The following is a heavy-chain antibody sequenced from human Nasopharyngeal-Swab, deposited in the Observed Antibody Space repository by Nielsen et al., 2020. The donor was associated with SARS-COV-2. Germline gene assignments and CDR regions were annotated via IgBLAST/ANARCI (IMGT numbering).Heavy chain of an antibody. D-gene: IGHD3-10*01. J-gene: IGHJ2*01. Sequence: GSLRLSCAVYGGSFSGYYRSWIRRPPGRGLEWIGEINHSGSTNYNPSLKSRVTISVDTSKNQFSLKLSSVTAADTAVYYCARVAEFYYGSGSHYWYFDLWGRGTLVTVSS. CDR2: INHSGST. CDR3: ARVAEFYYGSGSHYWYFDL. CDR1: GGSFSGYY. V-gene: IGHV4-34*01.